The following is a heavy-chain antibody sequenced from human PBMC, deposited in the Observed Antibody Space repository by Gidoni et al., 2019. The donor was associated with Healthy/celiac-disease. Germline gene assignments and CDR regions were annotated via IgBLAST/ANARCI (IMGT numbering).Heavy chain of an antibody. J-gene: IGHJ6*02. D-gene: IGHD5-18*01. CDR3: ARGYSGDYGMDV. V-gene: IGHV4-61*02. CDR1: GGSISSGSYY. CDR2: IYTSGST. Sequence: QVQLQESGPGLVKPSQTLSLTCTVSGGSISSGSYYWSWIRQPAGKGLEWIGRIYTSGSTNYNPSLKSRVTISVETSKNQFSLKLSSVTAADTAVYYCARGYSGDYGMDVWGQGTTVTVSS.